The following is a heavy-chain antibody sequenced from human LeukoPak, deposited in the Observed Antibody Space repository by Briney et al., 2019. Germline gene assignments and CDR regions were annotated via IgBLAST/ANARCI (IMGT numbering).Heavy chain of an antibody. J-gene: IGHJ3*02. CDR2: INHSGST. V-gene: IGHV4-4*02. CDR3: ARVVIQLWLPDAFDI. Sequence: SETLSLTCAVSGGSISSSNWWSWIRQPPGKGLEWIGEINHSGSTNYNPSLKSRVTISVDTSKNQFSLKLSSVTAADTAVYYCARVVIQLWLPDAFDIWGQGTMVTVSS. D-gene: IGHD5-18*01. CDR1: GGSISSSNW.